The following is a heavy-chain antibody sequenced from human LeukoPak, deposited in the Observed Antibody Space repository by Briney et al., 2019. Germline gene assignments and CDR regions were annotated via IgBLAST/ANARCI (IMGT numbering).Heavy chain of an antibody. J-gene: IGHJ4*02. CDR3: ARAYGSSSSADY. Sequence: ASVKVSCKTSGYTFTSFGISWVRQAPGQGLEWMGWISAYNGDTTYAQKLQDRVTMTADTSTSTAYMEMRSLRSDDTAVYYCARAYGSSSSADYSGQGTLVTVSS. V-gene: IGHV1-18*01. CDR1: GYTFTSFG. D-gene: IGHD6-6*01. CDR2: ISAYNGDT.